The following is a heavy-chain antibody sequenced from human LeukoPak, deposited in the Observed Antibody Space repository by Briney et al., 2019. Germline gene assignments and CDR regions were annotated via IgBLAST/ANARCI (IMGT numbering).Heavy chain of an antibody. Sequence: ASVKVSCKASGYTFTGYYMHWVRQAPGQGLEWMGWINPKSGGTNYAEKFQGRVTMTRDTSISTAYMEVIRLRSDDTAVYYCARDLGQYYDTSDNWFDPWGQGTLVTVSS. J-gene: IGHJ5*02. CDR3: ARDLGQYYDTSDNWFDP. CDR2: INPKSGGT. V-gene: IGHV1-2*02. D-gene: IGHD3-22*01. CDR1: GYTFTGYY.